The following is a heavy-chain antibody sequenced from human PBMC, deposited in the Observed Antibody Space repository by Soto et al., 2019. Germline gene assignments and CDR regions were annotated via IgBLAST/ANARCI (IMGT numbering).Heavy chain of an antibody. CDR3: AAISSGYYRVFDY. Sequence: ASVKVSCKASGYTLTSYYMPWVRQAPGQGLEWLGIMNPSGGSTSYAQKFQGRITMTRDMSTYTAYLELNSLRSDDSAVYYCAAISSGYYRVFDYWGQGTPVTVSS. CDR1: GYTLTSYY. V-gene: IGHV1-46*01. D-gene: IGHD3-22*01. CDR2: MNPSGGST. J-gene: IGHJ4*02.